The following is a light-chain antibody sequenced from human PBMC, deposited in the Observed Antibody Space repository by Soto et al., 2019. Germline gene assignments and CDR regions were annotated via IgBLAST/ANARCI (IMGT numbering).Light chain of an antibody. Sequence: QSVLTQPPSASGSPGQSVTISCTGTSSDIGAYIYVSWYQQHPGKAPKLMISEVSRRPSGVPERFSGSKSGNTAPLTVSGLQADDEAHYYCSSYAGSNNFVFGTGTKV. V-gene: IGLV2-8*01. CDR1: SSDIGAYIY. CDR3: SSYAGSNNFV. CDR2: EVS. J-gene: IGLJ1*01.